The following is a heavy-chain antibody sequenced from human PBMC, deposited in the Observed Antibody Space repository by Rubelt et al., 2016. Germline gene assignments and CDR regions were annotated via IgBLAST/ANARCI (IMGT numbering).Heavy chain of an antibody. CDR1: GYTFTNYG. Sequence: VKVSCKASGYTFTNYGISWVRQAPGQGLEWMGWISANTGNTNYAQKLQGRVTMTTDTSTSTAYMELGSLRSEDTAVYYCAGVPAAILQSRYYYGMDVWGQGTTVTVSS. CDR2: ISANTGNT. J-gene: IGHJ6*02. D-gene: IGHD2-2*01. V-gene: IGHV1-18*01. CDR3: AGVPAAILQSRYYYGMDV.